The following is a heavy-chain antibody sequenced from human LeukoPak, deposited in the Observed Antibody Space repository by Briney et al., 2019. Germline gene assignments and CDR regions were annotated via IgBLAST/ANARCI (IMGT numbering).Heavy chain of an antibody. CDR3: ARDLSPLGYSGFDY. D-gene: IGHD5-12*01. CDR2: ISYDGSNK. CDR1: GFTFSHYA. Sequence: GGSLRLSCAASGFTFSHYAIHWVRQAPGKGREWVAVISYDGSNKYYAASVKGRFTVSRDNSRNTLYLQMNSLGAEDTAVYYCARDLSPLGYSGFDYWGQGALVTVSS. V-gene: IGHV3-30*04. J-gene: IGHJ4*02.